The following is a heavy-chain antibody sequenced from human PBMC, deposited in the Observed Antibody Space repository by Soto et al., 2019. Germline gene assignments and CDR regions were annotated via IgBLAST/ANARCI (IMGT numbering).Heavy chain of an antibody. CDR1: GFTFSSYA. Sequence: EVQLLESGGSLVQPGGSLRLSCAASGFTFSSYAMSWVRQAPGKGLEWVSIISGSGDSTYYADSVKGRFTNSRDNSKNTPYLQRNSLRAEDTAIYYCAKRGSGSQFAYWGQGTLVTVSS. J-gene: IGHJ4*02. CDR2: ISGSGDST. V-gene: IGHV3-23*01. D-gene: IGHD1-26*01. CDR3: AKRGSGSQFAY.